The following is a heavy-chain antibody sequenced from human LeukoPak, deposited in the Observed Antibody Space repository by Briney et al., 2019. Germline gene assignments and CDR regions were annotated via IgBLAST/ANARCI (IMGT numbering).Heavy chain of an antibody. J-gene: IGHJ5*02. V-gene: IGHV5-51*01. CDR2: IYPADSDI. CDR3: ARQEYCSGGSCYTWFDP. Sequence: GESLKISCKGSGYSINNYWIGWVRQMPGKGLEWMGIIYPADSDIRYSPSFQGQVTISADESISTAYLQWSSLKASDTAMYYCARQEYCSGGSCYTWFDPWGQGTLVTVSS. D-gene: IGHD2-15*01. CDR1: GYSINNYW.